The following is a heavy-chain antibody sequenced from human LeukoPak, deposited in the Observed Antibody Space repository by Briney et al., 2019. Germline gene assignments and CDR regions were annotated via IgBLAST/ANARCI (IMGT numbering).Heavy chain of an antibody. CDR1: GDSISSSSSY. Sequence: SETLSLTCTVSGDSISSSSSYWGWIRQPPGKGLEWIVSIYYSGSTYYNPSLKSRVTISVDTSKNQFSLKLSSVTAADTAVYYCARDSMVRGVPVYYMDVWGKGTTVTISS. V-gene: IGHV4-39*07. J-gene: IGHJ6*03. CDR2: IYYSGST. D-gene: IGHD3-10*01. CDR3: ARDSMVRGVPVYYMDV.